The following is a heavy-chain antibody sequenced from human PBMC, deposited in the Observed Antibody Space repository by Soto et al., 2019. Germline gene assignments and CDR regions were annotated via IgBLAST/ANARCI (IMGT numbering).Heavy chain of an antibody. CDR2: IYYSGGT. D-gene: IGHD3-10*01. CDR1: GGSISSGGYY. Sequence: QVQLQESGPGLVKPSQTLSLTCTVSGGSISSGGYYWSWIRQQPGKGLEWIGYIYYSGGTYYIPSLKSRVTRSVDTSKYPFSLKLSSVTAADTAVYYCAREGFLGVIINASPSWGQGNLVTVSS. J-gene: IGHJ4*02. V-gene: IGHV4-31*03. CDR3: AREGFLGVIINASPS.